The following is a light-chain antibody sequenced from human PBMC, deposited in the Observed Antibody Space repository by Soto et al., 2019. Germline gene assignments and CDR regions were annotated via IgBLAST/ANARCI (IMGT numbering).Light chain of an antibody. J-gene: IGLJ2*01. Sequence: QSALTQPASVSGSPGQSITISCTGTSSDIGAYNFVSWYQQHPGKAPQLMLYDVNIRPSGVSNRFSGSKSGNTASLTISGLQAEDEADYYCNSWTTSTTMIFGGGTKLTVL. CDR2: DVN. CDR1: SSDIGAYNF. CDR3: NSWTTSTTMI. V-gene: IGLV2-14*03.